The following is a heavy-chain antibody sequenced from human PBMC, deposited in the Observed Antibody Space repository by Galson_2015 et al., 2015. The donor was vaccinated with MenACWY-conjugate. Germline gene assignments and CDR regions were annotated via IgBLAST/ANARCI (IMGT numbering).Heavy chain of an antibody. D-gene: IGHD1-26*01. Sequence: QSGAEVTKSGESLTISCTTSGYTFTTYWIVWVRQMPGTGLEFVGLISPGDSKTRYNPSLQGQVTISADESISPAYLQWSSLKASDTALYYCARHPPGGRGMDVWGQGTTVPVSS. V-gene: IGHV5-51*01. CDR1: GYTFTTYW. CDR2: ISPGDSKT. CDR3: ARHPPGGRGMDV. J-gene: IGHJ6*02.